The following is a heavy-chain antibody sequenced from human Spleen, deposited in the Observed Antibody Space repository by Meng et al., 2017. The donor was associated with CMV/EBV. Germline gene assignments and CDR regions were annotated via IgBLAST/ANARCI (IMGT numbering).Heavy chain of an antibody. J-gene: IGHJ4*02. CDR3: TKFTYVTFDH. V-gene: IGHV3-53*01. D-gene: IGHD3-16*01. CDR2: LYSAGTA. Sequence: SLSCAASGFTVRTYYMGWVHQAPGKGLEWVSLLYSAGTAYYADSVKGRFTISRDDSNNTLFLHLNNVRADDTAVYYCTKFTYVTFDHWGRGTLVTVSS. CDR1: GFTVRTYY.